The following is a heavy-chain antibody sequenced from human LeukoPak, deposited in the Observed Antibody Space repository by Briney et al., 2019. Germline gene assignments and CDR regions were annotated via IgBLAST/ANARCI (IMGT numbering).Heavy chain of an antibody. CDR3: ARDDYGDYYFPY. D-gene: IGHD4-17*01. Sequence: SAKVSCKASGGTFSSYAISWVRQAPGQGLEWMGRIIPILGIANYAQKFQGRVTITADKSTSTAYMELSSLRSEDTAVYYCARDDYGDYYFPYWGQGTLVTVSS. V-gene: IGHV1-69*04. CDR1: GGTFSSYA. J-gene: IGHJ4*02. CDR2: IIPILGIA.